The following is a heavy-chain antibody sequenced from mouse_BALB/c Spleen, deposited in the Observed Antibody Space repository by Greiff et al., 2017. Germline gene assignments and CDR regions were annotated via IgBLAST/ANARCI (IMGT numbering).Heavy chain of an antibody. CDR3: SRDGYDGDYYAMDY. CDR1: GFTFSSFG. Sequence: EVQGVESGGGLVQPGGSRKLSCAASGFTFSSFGMHWVRQAPEKGLEWVAYISSGSSTIYHADTVKGRFTISRDNPKNTLFLQMTSLRSEDTAMYYCSRDGYDGDYYAMDYWGQGTSVTVSS. V-gene: IGHV5-17*02. CDR2: ISSGSSTI. D-gene: IGHD2-2*01. J-gene: IGHJ4*01.